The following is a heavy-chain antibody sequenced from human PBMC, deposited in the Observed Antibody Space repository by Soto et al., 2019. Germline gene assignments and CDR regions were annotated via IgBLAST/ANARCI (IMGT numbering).Heavy chain of an antibody. CDR3: AKSGGFTYYYYMNV. J-gene: IGHJ6*03. V-gene: IGHV3-9*01. Sequence: GGSLRLSCAASGFTFDDYAMHWVRQAPGKGLEWVSGISWNSGSIGYADSVKGRFTISRDNAKNSLYLQMNSLRAEDTAFYYCAKSGGFTYYYYMNVWGKGTTVTVSS. CDR2: ISWNSGSI. D-gene: IGHD2-15*01. CDR1: GFTFDDYA.